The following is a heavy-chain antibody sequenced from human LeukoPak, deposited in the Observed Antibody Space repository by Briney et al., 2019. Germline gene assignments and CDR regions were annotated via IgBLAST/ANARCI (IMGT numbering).Heavy chain of an antibody. J-gene: IGHJ6*03. Sequence: KVSCKASGGTFSSYAISWVRQAPGQGLEWMGGIIPIFGTANYAQKFQGRVTITADESTSTAYMELSSLRSEDTAVYYCARASCSSTSCHAYYYYYMDVWGKGTTVTVSS. CDR1: GGTFSSYA. V-gene: IGHV1-69*01. CDR2: IIPIFGTA. D-gene: IGHD2-2*01. CDR3: ARASCSSTSCHAYYYYYMDV.